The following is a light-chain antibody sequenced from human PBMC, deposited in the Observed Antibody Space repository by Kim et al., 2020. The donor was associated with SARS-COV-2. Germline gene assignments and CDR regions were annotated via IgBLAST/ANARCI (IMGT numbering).Light chain of an antibody. V-gene: IGLV2-23*02. CDR3: CSYATSITFV. J-gene: IGLJ1*01. Sequence: GPSITISCTGTSSDIRAYNHVSWYQQHPGKAPKLMVFEVNKRPSGVSNRFSGSKSGNTASLTVSGLQAEDEADYYCCSYATSITFVFGTGTKVTVL. CDR1: SSDIRAYNH. CDR2: EVN.